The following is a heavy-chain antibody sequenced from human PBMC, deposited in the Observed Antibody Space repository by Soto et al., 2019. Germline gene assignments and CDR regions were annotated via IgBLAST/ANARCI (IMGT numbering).Heavy chain of an antibody. CDR3: AREEEYSSPPVLGVDVFDI. CDR1: GYTFTSYA. D-gene: IGHD6-6*01. Sequence: GASVKVSCKASGYTFTSYAMHWVRQAPGQRLEWMGWINAGNGNTKYSQKFQGRVTIARDTSASTAYMELSSLRSEDTAVYYCAREEEYSSPPVLGVDVFDIWGQGTMVTVSS. J-gene: IGHJ3*02. V-gene: IGHV1-3*01. CDR2: INAGNGNT.